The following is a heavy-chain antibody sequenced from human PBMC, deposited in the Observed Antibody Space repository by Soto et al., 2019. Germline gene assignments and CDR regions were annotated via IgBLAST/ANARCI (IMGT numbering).Heavy chain of an antibody. J-gene: IGHJ4*02. CDR1: GFTFSDHY. Sequence: GGSLRLSCAASGFTFSDHYMTWVRQAPGKGLEWVSYISSGGTTINYAESVRGRFTISRDDAKNSLYLQMNSLRVEDTAVYYCARVGDMAYKDWGQGTLVTVSS. CDR2: ISSGGTTI. CDR3: ARVGDMAYKD. V-gene: IGHV3-11*01. D-gene: IGHD1-26*01.